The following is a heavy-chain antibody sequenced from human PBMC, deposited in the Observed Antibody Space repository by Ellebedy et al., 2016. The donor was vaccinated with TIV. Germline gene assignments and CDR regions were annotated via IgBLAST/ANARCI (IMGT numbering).Heavy chain of an antibody. V-gene: IGHV3-48*02. CDR3: ARDPYGDYPPYYYYGMDV. Sequence: GESLKISXAASGFTFSSYSMNWVRQAPGKGLEWVSYISSSSSTIYYADSVKGRFTISRDNAKNSLYLQMNSLRDEDTAVYYCARDPYGDYPPYYYYGMDVWGQGTTVTVSS. D-gene: IGHD4-17*01. CDR1: GFTFSSYS. CDR2: ISSSSSTI. J-gene: IGHJ6*02.